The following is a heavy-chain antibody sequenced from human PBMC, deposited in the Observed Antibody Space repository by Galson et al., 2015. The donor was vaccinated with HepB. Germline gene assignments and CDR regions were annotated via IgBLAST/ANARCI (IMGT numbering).Heavy chain of an antibody. V-gene: IGHV1-46*01. CDR2: INPSGGST. J-gene: IGHJ4*02. CDR1: GYTFTSYY. CDR3: ARELLEGAAAGTGGWSY. D-gene: IGHD6-13*01. Sequence: SVKVSCKASGYTFTSYYMHWVRQAPGQGLEWMGIINPSGGSTSYAQKFQGRVTMTRDTSTSTVYMELSSLRSEDTAVYYCARELLEGAAAGTGGWSYWGQGTLVTVSS.